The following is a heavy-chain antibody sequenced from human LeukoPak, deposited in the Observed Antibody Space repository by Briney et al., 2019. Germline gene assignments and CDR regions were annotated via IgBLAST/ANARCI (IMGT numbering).Heavy chain of an antibody. CDR3: ARWTYYYDSSGYYLNRYFDY. D-gene: IGHD3-22*01. J-gene: IGHJ4*02. Sequence: GESLKISCKGSGYSFTRYWIGWVRQMPGKGLEWMGVIYPGDSDTRYSPSFQGQVTISADKSISTAYLQWSSLKASDTAMYYCARWTYYYDSSGYYLNRYFDYWGQGTLVTVSP. CDR1: GYSFTRYW. V-gene: IGHV5-51*01. CDR2: IYPGDSDT.